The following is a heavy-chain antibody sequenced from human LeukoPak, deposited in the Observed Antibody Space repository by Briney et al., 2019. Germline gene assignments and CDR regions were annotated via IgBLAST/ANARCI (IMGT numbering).Heavy chain of an antibody. CDR1: GGSFSGYY. CDR2: INHSGST. V-gene: IGHV4-34*01. J-gene: IGHJ4*01. Sequence: SETLSLTCAVYGGSFSGYYWSWLRQPPGKGLEWIGEINHSGSTNYHPSLKSRVTISVVTSKDQSALKLSSVTAADAAVYCCASLRPFDYWGQGTLVTVSS. CDR3: ASLRPFDY.